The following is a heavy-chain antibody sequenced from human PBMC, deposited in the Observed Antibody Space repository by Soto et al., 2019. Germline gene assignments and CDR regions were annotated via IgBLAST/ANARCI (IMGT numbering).Heavy chain of an antibody. CDR2: ISGSGGST. CDR3: AIDHQGRGLTMVRGNYYYYGMDV. V-gene: IGHV3-23*01. Sequence: GGSLRLSCAASGFTFSSYAMSWVRQAPGKGLEWVSAISGSGGSTYYADSVKGRFTISRDNSKNTLYLQMNSLRAEDTAVYYCAIDHQGRGLTMVRGNYYYYGMDVWGQGTTVTVSS. CDR1: GFTFSSYA. J-gene: IGHJ6*02. D-gene: IGHD3-10*01.